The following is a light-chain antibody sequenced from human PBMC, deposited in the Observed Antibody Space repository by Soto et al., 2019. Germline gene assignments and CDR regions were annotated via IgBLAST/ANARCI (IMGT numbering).Light chain of an antibody. CDR2: DAS. Sequence: DTQMTQSPSSLPASVGDRVTITCRASQSLNNYLAWYQQKPGKAPKLLIYDASTLERGVPSRFSGTGSGTEFTLTISSLQPDDFATYYCQQYYRSSITFGQGTRLEIK. V-gene: IGKV1-5*01. J-gene: IGKJ5*01. CDR3: QQYYRSSIT. CDR1: QSLNNY.